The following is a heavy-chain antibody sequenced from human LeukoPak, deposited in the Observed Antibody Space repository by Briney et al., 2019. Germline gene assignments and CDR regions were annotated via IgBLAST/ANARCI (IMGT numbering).Heavy chain of an antibody. D-gene: IGHD6-19*01. CDR3: ARDQPSSGWYWGNLDY. J-gene: IGHJ4*02. CDR2: IYYSGST. CDR1: GGSISSSSYY. V-gene: IGHV4-39*02. Sequence: SETLSLTCTVSGGSISSSSYYWGWIRQPPGKGLEWIGSIYYSGSTYYNPSLKSRVTISVDTSKNQFSLKLSSVTAADTAVYYCARDQPSSGWYWGNLDYWGQGTLVTVSS.